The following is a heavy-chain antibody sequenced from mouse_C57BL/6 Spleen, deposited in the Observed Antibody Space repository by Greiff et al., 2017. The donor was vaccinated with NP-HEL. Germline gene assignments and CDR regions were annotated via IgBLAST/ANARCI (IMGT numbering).Heavy chain of an antibody. Sequence: QVQLQQPGAELVMPGASVKLSCKASGYTFTSYWMHWVKQRPGQGLEWIGEIDPSDSYTNYNQKFKGKSTLTVDKSSSTAYMQLSSLTSEDSAVYYCARWGKEGKDYWGQGTSVTVSS. J-gene: IGHJ4*01. CDR2: IDPSDSYT. D-gene: IGHD1-3*01. CDR1: GYTFTSYW. CDR3: ARWGKEGKDY. V-gene: IGHV1-69*01.